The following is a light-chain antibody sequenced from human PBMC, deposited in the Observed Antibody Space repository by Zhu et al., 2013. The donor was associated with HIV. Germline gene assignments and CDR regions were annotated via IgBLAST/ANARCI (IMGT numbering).Light chain of an antibody. Sequence: IQLTQSPSSLSASVGDRVTITCRASQGISSALAWYQQKPGRVPKLLIYSSSTLQSGVPSRFSGSASGTDFTLTISSLQPEDVATYYCQKYNSAPRTFGQGTKVE. CDR1: QGISSA. CDR2: SSS. CDR3: QKYNSAPRT. V-gene: IGKV1-27*01. J-gene: IGKJ1*01.